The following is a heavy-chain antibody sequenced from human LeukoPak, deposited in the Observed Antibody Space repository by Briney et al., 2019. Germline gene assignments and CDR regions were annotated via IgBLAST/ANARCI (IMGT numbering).Heavy chain of an antibody. D-gene: IGHD5-24*01. CDR3: ARVGRYGYNLEYFDY. Sequence: SETLSLTCTVSGGSISSYYWSWIRQPPGKGLEWIGYIYYSGSTNYNPSLKSRVTISVDTSKNQFSLKLSSVTAADTAVYYCARVGRYGYNLEYFDYWGQGNLVTVSS. V-gene: IGHV4-59*01. CDR2: IYYSGST. CDR1: GGSISSYY. J-gene: IGHJ4*02.